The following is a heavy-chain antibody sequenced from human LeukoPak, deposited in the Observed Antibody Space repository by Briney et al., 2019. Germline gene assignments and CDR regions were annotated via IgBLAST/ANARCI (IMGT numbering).Heavy chain of an antibody. CDR3: GRFYYYSSGGLWFDR. CDR2: IYYCGST. J-gene: IGHJ5*02. V-gene: IGHV4-59*07. CDR1: GGPISRYY. D-gene: IGHD3-22*01. Sequence: PSDTLTLTCTVSGGPISRYYWRWIRQPPGKGLEWIGYIYYCGSTNYNPSLKSRVTLPEDQFKNHFFSTMSHVNAADPGVFYCGRFYYYSSGGLWFDRWGQASLVSV.